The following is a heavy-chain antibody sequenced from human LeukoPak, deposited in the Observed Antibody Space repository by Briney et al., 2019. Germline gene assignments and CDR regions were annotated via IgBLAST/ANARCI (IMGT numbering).Heavy chain of an antibody. CDR3: AKVSWFGEFTFDY. J-gene: IGHJ4*02. CDR1: GFTFSSYW. Sequence: GGSLRLSCAASGFTFSSYWMHWVRQAPGTGLVWVSRISDVGSHTFYADSVKGRFATSRDNAKNTLYLQMNSLRAEDTAVYYCAKVSWFGEFTFDYWGQGTLVTVSS. D-gene: IGHD3-10*01. CDR2: ISDVGSHT. V-gene: IGHV3-74*01.